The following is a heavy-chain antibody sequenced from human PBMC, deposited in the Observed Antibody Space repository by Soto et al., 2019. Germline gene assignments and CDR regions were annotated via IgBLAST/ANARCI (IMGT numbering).Heavy chain of an antibody. CDR1: GFPFSSYG. CDR3: AKYWDGMDV. Sequence: GGSLRLSCAASGFPFSSYGMHWVRQAPGKGLEWVAVISYDGSNKYYADSVKGRFTISRDNSKNTLYLQMNSLRAEDTAVYYCAKYWDGMDVWGQGSTVTVS. V-gene: IGHV3-30*18. J-gene: IGHJ6*02. CDR2: ISYDGSNK. D-gene: IGHD2-15*01.